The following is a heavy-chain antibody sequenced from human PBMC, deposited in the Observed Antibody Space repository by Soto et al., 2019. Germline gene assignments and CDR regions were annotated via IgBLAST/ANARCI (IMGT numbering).Heavy chain of an antibody. CDR2: INHSGST. CDR1: GGSFSGYY. V-gene: IGHV4-34*01. CDR3: ARGGGDYYDSSGPSLLYYFDY. Sequence: SETLSLTCAVYGGSFSGYYWSWIRQPPGKGLEWIGEINHSGSTNYNPSLKSRVTVSVDTSKNQFSLKLSSVTAADTAVYYCARGGGDYYDSSGPSLLYYFDYWGQGTLVTVSS. J-gene: IGHJ4*02. D-gene: IGHD3-22*01.